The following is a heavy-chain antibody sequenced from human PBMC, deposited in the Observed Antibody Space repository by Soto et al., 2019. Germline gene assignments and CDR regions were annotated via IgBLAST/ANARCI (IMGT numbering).Heavy chain of an antibody. V-gene: IGHV2-26*01. CDR2: IFSNDEK. D-gene: IGHD3-3*01. CDR3: ARIQYDFWSGPNWFDP. CDR1: GFSLSNARMG. J-gene: IGHJ5*02. Sequence: QVTLKESGPVLVKPTETLTLTCTVSGFSLSNARMGVSWIRQPPGKGLEWLAHIFSNDEKSYSTSLKSRLTSTKDTSKNQMGLTMTNMDPVDTATYYCARIQYDFWSGPNWFDPWGQGTLVTVSS.